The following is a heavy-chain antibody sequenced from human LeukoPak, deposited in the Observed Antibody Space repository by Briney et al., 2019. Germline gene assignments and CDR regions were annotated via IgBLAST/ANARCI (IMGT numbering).Heavy chain of an antibody. CDR1: GFTFSSYS. CDR3: AHFTNPQI. J-gene: IGHJ3*02. D-gene: IGHD1-1*01. Sequence: PGGSLRLSCAASGFTFSSYSMNWVRQAPGKGLEWVSHISSSSSTIYYADSVKGRFTISRDNAKNSLYLQMNSLRAEDTAVYYCAHFTNPQIWGQGTMVTVSS. V-gene: IGHV3-48*01. CDR2: ISSSSSTI.